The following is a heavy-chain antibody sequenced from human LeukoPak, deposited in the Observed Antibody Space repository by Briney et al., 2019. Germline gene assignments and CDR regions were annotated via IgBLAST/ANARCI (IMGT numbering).Heavy chain of an antibody. Sequence: SETLSLTCSVSGGSISSYYWSWIRQPPGKGLEGIGYIYYSGSTNYNPSLKSRVTISVDTSKNQFSLKLSSVTAADTAVYYCARPGIAAAGTRAFDIWGQGTMVTVSS. CDR1: GGSISSYY. D-gene: IGHD6-13*01. CDR2: IYYSGST. CDR3: ARPGIAAAGTRAFDI. J-gene: IGHJ3*02. V-gene: IGHV4-59*01.